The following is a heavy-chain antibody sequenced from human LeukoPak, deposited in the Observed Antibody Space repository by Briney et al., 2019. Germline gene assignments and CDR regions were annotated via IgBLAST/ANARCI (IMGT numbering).Heavy chain of an antibody. CDR1: GFTFSSYG. J-gene: IGHJ4*02. V-gene: IGHV3-30*02. Sequence: GGSLRLSCAASGFTFSSYGMHWVRQAPGKGLEWVTFIRYDGSNKYYADSVKGRFTISRDNSKNTLYLQMISLRTEDTAVYYCAKDPRRYSRTGGYFDYWGQGTLVTVSS. D-gene: IGHD6-13*01. CDR2: IRYDGSNK. CDR3: AKDPRRYSRTGGYFDY.